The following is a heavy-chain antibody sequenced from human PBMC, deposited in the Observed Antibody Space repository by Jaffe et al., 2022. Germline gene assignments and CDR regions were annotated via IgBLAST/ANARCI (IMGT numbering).Heavy chain of an antibody. D-gene: IGHD6-19*01. J-gene: IGHJ4*02. CDR1: GFTFSSYG. CDR2: ISYDGSNK. V-gene: IGHV3-30*18. Sequence: QVQLVESGGGVVQPGRSLRLSCAASGFTFSSYGMHWVRQAPGKGLEWVAVISYDGSNKYYADSVKGRFTISRDNSKNTLYLQMNSLRAEDTAVYYCAKSAVAADTGTEVDYWGQGTLVTVSS. CDR3: AKSAVAADTGTEVDY.